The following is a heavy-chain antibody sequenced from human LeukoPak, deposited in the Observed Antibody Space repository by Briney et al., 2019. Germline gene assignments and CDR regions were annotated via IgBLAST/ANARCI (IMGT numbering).Heavy chain of an antibody. CDR1: GYTLTDYY. V-gene: IGHV1-69*13. D-gene: IGHD5-12*01. J-gene: IGHJ5*02. Sequence: GASVKVSCKASGYTLTDYYMHWVRQAPGQGLEWMGGIIPIFGTANYAQKFQGRVTITADESTSTAYMELSSLRSEDTAVYYCARDNSGYDFPGYNWFDPWGQGTLVTVSS. CDR3: ARDNSGYDFPGYNWFDP. CDR2: IIPIFGTA.